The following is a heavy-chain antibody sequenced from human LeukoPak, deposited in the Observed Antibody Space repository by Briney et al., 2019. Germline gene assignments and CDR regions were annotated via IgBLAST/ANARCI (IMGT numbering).Heavy chain of an antibody. D-gene: IGHD5-24*01. CDR1: GFAFGNYW. J-gene: IGHJ4*02. Sequence: GGSLRLSCAASGFAFGNYWMSWVHQAPGKGLEWVANIKHDGSEKYYVDSVKGRFTISRDNAKNSLYLQMNSLRAEDTAIYYCTRVGYIDEGIDYWGQGTLVTVSS. CDR3: TRVGYIDEGIDY. CDR2: IKHDGSEK. V-gene: IGHV3-7*04.